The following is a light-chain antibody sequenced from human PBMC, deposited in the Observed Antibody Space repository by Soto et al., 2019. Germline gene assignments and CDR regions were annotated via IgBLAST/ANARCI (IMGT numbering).Light chain of an antibody. J-gene: IGKJ3*01. CDR2: SAS. CDR3: QQYYGSPIT. Sequence: DIVMTQSPNSLAVSLGERATINCKSSQSLLSSSNNKNYLAWFQQKPGQAPKLLISSASTRYSGVPDRFSGSGSGTDYTLTSSSLQAEDVAVYYCQQYYGSPITFGPVTKLEIK. V-gene: IGKV4-1*01. CDR1: QSLLSSSNNKNY.